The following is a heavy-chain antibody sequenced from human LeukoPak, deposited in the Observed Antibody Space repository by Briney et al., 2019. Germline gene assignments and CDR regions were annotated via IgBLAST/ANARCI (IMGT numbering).Heavy chain of an antibody. J-gene: IGHJ4*02. V-gene: IGHV1-69*04. CDR3: ARDIKKGSSWYEAAY. CDR1: GGTFSSYA. CDR2: IIPILGIA. D-gene: IGHD6-13*01. Sequence: SVKVSCKASGGTFSSYAISWGRQAPGQGLEWMGRIIPILGIANYAQKFQGRVTITADKSTSTAYMELSSLRSEDTAVYYCARDIKKGSSWYEAAYWGQGTLVTVSS.